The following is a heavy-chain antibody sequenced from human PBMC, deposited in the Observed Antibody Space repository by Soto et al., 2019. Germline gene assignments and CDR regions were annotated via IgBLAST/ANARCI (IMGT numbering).Heavy chain of an antibody. V-gene: IGHV3-23*01. CDR3: AKDGTADFWSGYFGTW. CDR2: ISGSGGST. Sequence: GGSLRLSCAASGFTFSSYAMSWVRQAPGKGLEWVSAISGSGGSTYYADSVKGRFTISRDNSKNTLYLQMNSLRAEDTAVYYCAKDGTADFWSGYFGTWWGQGTLVTVSS. CDR1: GFTFSSYA. D-gene: IGHD3-3*01. J-gene: IGHJ4*02.